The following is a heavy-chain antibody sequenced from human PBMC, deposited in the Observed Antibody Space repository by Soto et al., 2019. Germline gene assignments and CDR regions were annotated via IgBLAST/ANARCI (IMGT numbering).Heavy chain of an antibody. CDR2: ISYDGSNK. J-gene: IGHJ4*02. V-gene: IGHV3-30-3*01. CDR3: ARDYMASYYFDY. D-gene: IGHD3-10*01. CDR1: GFTFSSYA. Sequence: GGSLRLSCAASGFTFSSYAMHWVRQAPGKGLEWVAVISYDGSNKYYADSVKGRFTISRDNSKNTLYLQMNSLRAEDTAVYYCARDYMASYYFDYWGQGTLVTVSS.